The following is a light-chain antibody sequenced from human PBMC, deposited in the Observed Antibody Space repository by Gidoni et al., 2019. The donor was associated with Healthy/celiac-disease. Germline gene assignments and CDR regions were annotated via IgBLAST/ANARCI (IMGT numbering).Light chain of an antibody. Sequence: EIVLTQSPATLSLSPGERATLSCRASQSVSSYLAWYQQKPGQAPRLLIYDASNRATGIPARFSGSGSGTDFTITISSREPEDFAVYYCQQRSNWHRWTFGQGTKVEIK. CDR2: DAS. CDR3: QQRSNWHRWT. CDR1: QSVSSY. J-gene: IGKJ1*01. V-gene: IGKV3-11*01.